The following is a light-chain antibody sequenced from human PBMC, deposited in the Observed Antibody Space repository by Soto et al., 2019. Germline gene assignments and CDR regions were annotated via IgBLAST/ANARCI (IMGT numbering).Light chain of an antibody. CDR3: ETWDSNTHWV. Sequence: QSVLTQSSSASASLGSSVKLTCTLSSGHSDYTIAWHQQQPGKAPRYLMKLEGSGNYNRGSGIPDRFSGSSSGADRYLTISNLQFEDEADYYCETWDSNTHWVFGGGTKLTVL. CDR2: LEGSGNY. J-gene: IGLJ3*02. CDR1: SGHSDYT. V-gene: IGLV4-60*02.